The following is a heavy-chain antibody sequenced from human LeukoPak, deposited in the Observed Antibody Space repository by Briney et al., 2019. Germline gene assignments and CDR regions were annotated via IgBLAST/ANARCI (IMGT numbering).Heavy chain of an antibody. D-gene: IGHD5-18*01. CDR1: GFTFSSYS. CDR2: ISSSSSYI. CDR3: ARGTRLPDTAMVPIDY. V-gene: IGHV3-21*01. J-gene: IGHJ4*02. Sequence: GGSLRLSCAASGFTFSSYSMNWVRQAPGKGLEWVSSISSSSSYIYYADSVKGRFTISRDNAKNSLYLQMNSLRAEDTAVYYCARGTRLPDTAMVPIDYWGQGTLVTVSS.